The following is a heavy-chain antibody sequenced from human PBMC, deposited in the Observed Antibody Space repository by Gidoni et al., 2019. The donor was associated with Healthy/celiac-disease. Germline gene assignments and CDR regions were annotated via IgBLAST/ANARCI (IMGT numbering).Heavy chain of an antibody. D-gene: IGHD3-9*01. J-gene: IGHJ3*02. CDR3: TTTLSYYDILTGYPDAFDI. CDR1: GFNFGDYA. V-gene: IGHV3-49*04. CDR2: IRSKAYGGTT. Sequence: EVQLVASGGGLVQPGRSLSLSCTASGFNFGDYAMSGARQAPGKGLECVGFIRSKAYGGTTEYAASVKGRFTISRDDSKRIAYLQMNSLKTEDTAVYYCTTTLSYYDILTGYPDAFDIWGQGTMVTVSS.